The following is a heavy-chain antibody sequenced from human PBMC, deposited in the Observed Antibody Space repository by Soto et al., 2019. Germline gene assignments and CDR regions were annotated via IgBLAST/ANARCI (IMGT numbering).Heavy chain of an antibody. Sequence: ASVKISCKASGSTLTSYGISWGRQAPGQGLEWMGWISAYNGNTNYAQKLQGRFTMTPDTSTSTAYMELRSLRSDDTAVYYCASDKCSSTRCPRDIYYYYGMDVWGQGTTVTVSS. D-gene: IGHD2-2*01. V-gene: IGHV1-18*04. J-gene: IGHJ6*02. CDR1: GSTLTSYG. CDR3: ASDKCSSTRCPRDIYYYYGMDV. CDR2: ISAYNGNT.